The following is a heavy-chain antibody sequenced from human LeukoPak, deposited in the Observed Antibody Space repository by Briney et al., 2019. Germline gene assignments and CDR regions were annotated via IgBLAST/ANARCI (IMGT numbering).Heavy chain of an antibody. CDR2: ISAYNGNT. Sequence: ASVKVSCKASGYTFTSYGISWVRQAPGQGLEWMGWISAYNGNTNYAQKLQGRVTMATDTSTSTAYMELRSLRSDDTAVYYCARDRRLGITGTTYYGMAVWGQGTTVTVSS. D-gene: IGHD1-7*01. CDR1: GYTFTSYG. CDR3: ARDRRLGITGTTYYGMAV. V-gene: IGHV1-18*01. J-gene: IGHJ6*02.